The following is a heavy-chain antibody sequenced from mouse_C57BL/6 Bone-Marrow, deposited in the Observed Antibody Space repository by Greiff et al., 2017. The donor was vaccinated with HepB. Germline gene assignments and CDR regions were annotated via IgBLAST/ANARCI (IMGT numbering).Heavy chain of an antibody. Sequence: EVQLVESGPGLVKPSQSLSLTCSVTGYSITSGYYWNWIRQFPGNKLEWMGYISYDGSNNYNPSLKNRISITRDTSKNQFFLKLNSVTTEDTATYYCARDGVDGYFHARFAYWGQGTLVTVSA. V-gene: IGHV3-6*01. CDR3: ARDGVDGYFHARFAY. CDR1: GYSITSGYY. CDR2: ISYDGSN. D-gene: IGHD2-3*01. J-gene: IGHJ3*01.